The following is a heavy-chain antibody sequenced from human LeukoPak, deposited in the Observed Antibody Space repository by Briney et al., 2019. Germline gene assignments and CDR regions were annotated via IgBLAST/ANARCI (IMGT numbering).Heavy chain of an antibody. V-gene: IGHV5-51*01. CDR1: GNSFTTYW. J-gene: IGHJ4*02. D-gene: IGHD3-22*01. CDR3: ARQFRDSSCYYSYYFDY. Sequence: PGESLKISCKGSGNSFTTYWNGWGRQMPKRGLEWVVIIYPGGSDTRYSPFFEGQVTISADKSISTHYLQWSSLKASDTAMYYCARQFRDSSCYYSYYFDYWGQGTLVTVSS. CDR2: IYPGGSDT.